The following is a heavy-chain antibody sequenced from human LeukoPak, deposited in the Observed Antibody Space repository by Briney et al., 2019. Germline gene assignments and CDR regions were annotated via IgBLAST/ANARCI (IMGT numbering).Heavy chain of an antibody. D-gene: IGHD6-13*01. CDR3: AKDKYSTTWYYNN. J-gene: IGHJ4*02. V-gene: IGHV3-23*01. CDR2: ISGSGGST. Sequence: GGSLRLSCAASGFTFSSYAMSWVRQAPGKGLEWVSTISGSGGSTYYADSVKGRFTISRDNSKNTLYLQMNSLRAEDTAVYYCAKDKYSTTWYYNNWGQGTLVTVSS. CDR1: GFTFSSYA.